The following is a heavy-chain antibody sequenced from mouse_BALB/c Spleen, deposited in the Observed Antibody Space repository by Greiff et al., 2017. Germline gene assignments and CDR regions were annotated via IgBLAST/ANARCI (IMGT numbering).Heavy chain of an antibody. CDR3: ARKGIYYYGSGAMDY. CDR1: GYTFTSYW. J-gene: IGHJ4*01. CDR2: IYPGDGDT. D-gene: IGHD1-1*01. Sequence: SGAELARPGASVKLSCKASGYTFTSYWMQWVKQRPGQGLEWIGAIYPGDGDTRYTQKFKGKATLTADKSSSTAYMQLSSLASEDSAVYYCARKGIYYYGSGAMDYWGQGTSVTVSS. V-gene: IGHV1-87*01.